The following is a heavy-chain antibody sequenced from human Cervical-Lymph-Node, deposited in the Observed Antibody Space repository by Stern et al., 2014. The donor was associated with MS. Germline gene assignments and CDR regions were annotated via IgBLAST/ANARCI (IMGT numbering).Heavy chain of an antibody. J-gene: IGHJ6*02. CDR2: MSFVGGNK. CDR1: GFSLSNSG. Sequence: VQLVESGGGVVQPGRSLTLSCAASGFSLSNSGMHWVRQAPGKGLELVAVMSFVGGNKKYGDSVKGRFSISRDMANNTLFLQMNSLRPEDTAVYYCMGVGDAMHVRGQGTTVIVSS. V-gene: IGHV3-30*03. CDR3: MGVGDAMHV.